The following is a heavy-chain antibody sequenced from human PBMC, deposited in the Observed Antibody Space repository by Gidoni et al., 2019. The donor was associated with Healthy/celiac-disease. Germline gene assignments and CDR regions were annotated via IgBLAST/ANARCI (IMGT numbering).Heavy chain of an antibody. CDR2: ISSSGSTI. J-gene: IGHJ4*02. V-gene: IGHV3-11*01. Sequence: QVQLVESGGGLVKPGGSLRLSCAASGFTFRDYDMSWIRQAPGKGWEWVSYISSSGSTIYYADSVKGRFTISRDNAKNSLYLQMNSLRAEDTAVYYCARDPSLIVGATEGVDYWGQGTLVTVSS. D-gene: IGHD1-26*01. CDR1: GFTFRDYD. CDR3: ARDPSLIVGATEGVDY.